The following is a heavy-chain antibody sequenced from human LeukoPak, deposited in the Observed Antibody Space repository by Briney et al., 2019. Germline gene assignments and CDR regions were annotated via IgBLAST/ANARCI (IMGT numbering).Heavy chain of an antibody. V-gene: IGHV1-46*01. CDR1: GYTFTSYY. CDR3: ARGSGTPELYYYYYYMDV. J-gene: IGHJ6*03. D-gene: IGHD1-1*01. Sequence: ASVKVSCKASGYTFTSYYMHWVRQAPGQGLEWMGIINPSGGSTSYAQKFQGRVTMTRDTFTSTVYMELSSLRSEDTAVYYCARGSGTPELYYYYYYMDVWGKGTTVTVSS. CDR2: INPSGGST.